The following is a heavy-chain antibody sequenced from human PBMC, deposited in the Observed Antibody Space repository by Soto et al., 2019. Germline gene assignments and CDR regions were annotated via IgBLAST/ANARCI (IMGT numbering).Heavy chain of an antibody. D-gene: IGHD2-2*01. CDR3: AVGLGYCSSTSRQGATNGMDV. CDR1: GGTFSSYA. CDR2: IIPIFGTA. J-gene: IGHJ6*02. Sequence: SVKFSCKASGGTFSSYAISWVRQAPGQGLEWMGGIIPIFGTANYAQKFQGRVTITADESTSTAYMELSSLRSEDTAVYYCAVGLGYCSSTSRQGATNGMDVWGQGTTVTVSS. V-gene: IGHV1-69*13.